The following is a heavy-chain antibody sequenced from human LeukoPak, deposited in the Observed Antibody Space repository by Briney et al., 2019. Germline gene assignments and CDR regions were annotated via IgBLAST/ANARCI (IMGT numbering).Heavy chain of an antibody. D-gene: IGHD3-10*01. J-gene: IGHJ3*02. CDR2: ISSSSSYI. Sequence: GALRLSCAASGFTFSSYSMNWVRQAPGKGLEWVSSISSSSSYIYYADSVKGRFTISRDNAKDSLYLQMNSLRAEDTAVYYCARDLFADAFDIWGQGTMVTVSS. CDR1: GFTFSSYS. CDR3: ARDLFADAFDI. V-gene: IGHV3-21*01.